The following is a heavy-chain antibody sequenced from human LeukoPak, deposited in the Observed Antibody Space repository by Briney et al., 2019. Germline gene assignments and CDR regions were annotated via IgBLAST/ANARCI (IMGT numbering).Heavy chain of an antibody. Sequence: SVKVSCKASGGTFSSYAISWVRQAPGQGLEWMGRIIPIFGTANYAQKFQGRVTITTDESTSTAYMELSSLRSEDTAMYYCARDGGLGAFDIWGQGTMVTVSS. V-gene: IGHV1-69*05. J-gene: IGHJ3*02. D-gene: IGHD3-16*01. CDR1: GGTFSSYA. CDR2: IIPIFGTA. CDR3: ARDGGLGAFDI.